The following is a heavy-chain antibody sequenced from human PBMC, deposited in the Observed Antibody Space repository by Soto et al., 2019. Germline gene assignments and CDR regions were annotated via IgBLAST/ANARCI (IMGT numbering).Heavy chain of an antibody. CDR2: IYPGDSDT. J-gene: IGHJ6*02. V-gene: IGHV5-51*01. CDR1: GYSFTTYW. Sequence: GESLKISCKASGYSFTTYWIGWVRQMPGKGLEWMGIIYPGDSDTKYSPSLQGQVSISADKSISTAYLQWSSLKASDTAMYYCARQASTIFGVVKDYYYYYGMDVWGQGTTVTVSS. D-gene: IGHD3-3*01. CDR3: ARQASTIFGVVKDYYYYYGMDV.